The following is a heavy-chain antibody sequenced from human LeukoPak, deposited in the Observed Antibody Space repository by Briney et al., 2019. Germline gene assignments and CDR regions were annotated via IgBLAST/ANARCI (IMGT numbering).Heavy chain of an antibody. CDR1: GGTFSSYA. CDR3: ASNYYYGSGGDY. D-gene: IGHD3-10*01. CDR2: IIPIFGTA. J-gene: IGHJ4*02. V-gene: IGHV1-69*01. Sequence: SVKVSCKASGGTFSSYAISWVRQAPGQGLEWMGGIIPIFGTANYAQKFQGRVTITADESTSTAYMGLSSLRSEDTAVYYCASNYYYGSGGDYWGQGTLVTVSS.